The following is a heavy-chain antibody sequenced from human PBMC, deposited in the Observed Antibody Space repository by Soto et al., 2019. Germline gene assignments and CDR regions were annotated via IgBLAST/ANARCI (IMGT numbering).Heavy chain of an antibody. CDR1: GGSFRTYA. V-gene: IGHV1-69*13. Sequence: GASVKVSCKASGGSFRTYAINWVRQAPGQGLEWMGGIIPMLAAPTYAQKFQGRLTITADESTTTVYMELSSLTSEDTAVYYCARVGTQSPSVIWFLDLWGRGTMVTVYS. CDR2: IIPMLAAP. D-gene: IGHD2-21*01. J-gene: IGHJ2*01. CDR3: ARVGTQSPSVIWFLDL.